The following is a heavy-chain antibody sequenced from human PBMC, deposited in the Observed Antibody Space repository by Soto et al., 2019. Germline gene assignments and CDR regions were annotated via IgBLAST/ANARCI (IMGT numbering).Heavy chain of an antibody. CDR3: AKGAGVSGYRPFDC. J-gene: IGHJ4*02. Sequence: QVQLVESGGGVVQPGRSLRLSCTASGFSFSNYGMHWVRQALGKGLEWVAVISGDGSDKYYADSVKGRVNISRDNSKNTLLLQMDSVREADTAVYYCAKGAGVSGYRPFDCWGQGTLVTVSA. CDR1: GFSFSNYG. D-gene: IGHD3-22*01. V-gene: IGHV3-30*18. CDR2: ISGDGSDK.